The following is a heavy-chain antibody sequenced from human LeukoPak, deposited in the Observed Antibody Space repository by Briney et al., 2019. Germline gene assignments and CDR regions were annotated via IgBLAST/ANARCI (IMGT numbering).Heavy chain of an antibody. CDR2: ITPGNGNT. J-gene: IGHJ4*02. D-gene: IGHD6-13*01. Sequence: ASVKVSCKASGCSFTTYALRWVRLAPGQRPEWMGWITPGNGNTKYSQKFQGRVAITRDTTASTASLDLRSLRSEDTAVYYCAREAPSSTWSFDNWGQGTLVTVSS. CDR1: GCSFTTYA. CDR3: AREAPSSTWSFDN. V-gene: IGHV1-3*01.